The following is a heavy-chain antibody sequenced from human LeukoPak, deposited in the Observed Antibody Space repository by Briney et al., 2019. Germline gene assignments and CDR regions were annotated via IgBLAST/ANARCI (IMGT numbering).Heavy chain of an antibody. Sequence: SETLSLTCAVYGGSFSGYYWSWIRQPPGKGLEWIGEINHSGSTNYNPSLKSRVTISVDTSKNPFSLKLSSVTAADTAVYYCARRRLPGGRSMGTFDPWGQGPLVTVSS. D-gene: IGHD5-18*01. J-gene: IGHJ5*02. CDR3: ARRRLPGGRSMGTFDP. CDR2: INHSGST. V-gene: IGHV4-34*01. CDR1: GGSFSGYY.